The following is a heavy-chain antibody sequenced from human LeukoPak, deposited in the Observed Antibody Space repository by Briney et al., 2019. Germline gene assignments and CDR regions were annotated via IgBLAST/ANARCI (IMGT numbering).Heavy chain of an antibody. J-gene: IGHJ4*02. CDR2: TSETGDVT. CDR3: ARDSSHYLGSSDY. Sequence: GGSLRLSCVVSGFSFGSYPMSWVRQAPGKGLEWVSVTSETGDVTHYADSMKGRFTISRDNIKNTLNLQMNSLRAEDTAIYYCARDSSHYLGSSDYWGQGTLVTVSS. CDR1: GFSFGSYP. D-gene: IGHD6-6*01. V-gene: IGHV3-23*01.